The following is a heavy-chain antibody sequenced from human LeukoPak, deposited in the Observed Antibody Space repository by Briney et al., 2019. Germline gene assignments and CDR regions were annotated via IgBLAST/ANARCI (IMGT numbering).Heavy chain of an antibody. Sequence: SETLSLTCTVSGGSISSSSYYWGWIRQPPGKGLEWIGSIYYSGSTYYNPSLKSRVTISVDTSKNQFSLKLSSVTAADTAVYYCARHFEGIAAPLDYWGQGTLVTVSS. J-gene: IGHJ4*02. CDR3: ARHFEGIAAPLDY. D-gene: IGHD6-6*01. CDR1: GGSISSSSYY. CDR2: IYYSGST. V-gene: IGHV4-39*07.